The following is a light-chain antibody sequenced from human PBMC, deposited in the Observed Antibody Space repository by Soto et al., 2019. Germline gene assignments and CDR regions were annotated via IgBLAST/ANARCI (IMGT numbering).Light chain of an antibody. Sequence: EIVVTQSPGTLSLSPGERATLSCRASQSVRSSYLAWYQQKPGQAPRLLIYGASSRATGIPDRFSGSGSGTDFTLTISRLEPEDFAVYYCQQYGSSPWTFGQGTKVDIK. CDR1: QSVRSSY. CDR3: QQYGSSPWT. V-gene: IGKV3-20*01. J-gene: IGKJ1*01. CDR2: GAS.